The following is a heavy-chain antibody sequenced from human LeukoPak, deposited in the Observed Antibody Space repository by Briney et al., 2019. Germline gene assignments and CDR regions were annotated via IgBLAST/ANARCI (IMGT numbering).Heavy chain of an antibody. J-gene: IGHJ4*02. Sequence: GGSLRLSCAASGFTFDDYAMHWVRQAPGKGLEWVSGISWNSGSIGYADSVKGRFTISRDNAKNTLYLQMNSLRAEDTAVYYCASTFWSGYYISWGQGTLVTVSS. CDR3: ASTFWSGYYIS. D-gene: IGHD3-3*01. V-gene: IGHV3-9*01. CDR1: GFTFDDYA. CDR2: ISWNSGSI.